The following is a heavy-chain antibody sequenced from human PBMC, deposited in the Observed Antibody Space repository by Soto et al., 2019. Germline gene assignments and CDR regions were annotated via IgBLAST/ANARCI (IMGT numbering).Heavy chain of an antibody. V-gene: IGHV4-31*03. D-gene: IGHD3-10*01. Sequence: SETLSLTCTVSGGSISSGGYYWSWIRQHPGKGLEWIGYIYYSGSTYYNPSLKSRVTISVGTSKNQFSLKLSSVTAADTAVYYCARGRDYYGSGSYSKRYYFDYWGQGTLVTVSS. J-gene: IGHJ4*02. CDR3: ARGRDYYGSGSYSKRYYFDY. CDR2: IYYSGST. CDR1: GGSISSGGYY.